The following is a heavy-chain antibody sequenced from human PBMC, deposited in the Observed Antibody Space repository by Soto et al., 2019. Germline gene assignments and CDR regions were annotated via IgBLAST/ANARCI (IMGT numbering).Heavy chain of an antibody. CDR1: GYTFTSYD. V-gene: IGHV1-8*01. D-gene: IGHD3-3*01. Sequence: GASVKVSCKASGYTFTSYDINWVRQATGQGLGWMGWMNPNSGSTGYAQKFQARVTMTMNTSISTANMNLSRLISEDTAVQYGARGATNYYDLCSSYQNPDYCYGMDVWGQGTTVTVSS. CDR2: MNPNSGST. CDR3: ARGATNYYDLCSSYQNPDYCYGMDV. J-gene: IGHJ6*02.